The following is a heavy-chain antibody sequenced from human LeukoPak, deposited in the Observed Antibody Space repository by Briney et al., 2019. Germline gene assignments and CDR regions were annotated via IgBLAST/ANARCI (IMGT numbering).Heavy chain of an antibody. CDR1: GFALSSAW. CDR3: TTDLAAVGKGEFDY. D-gene: IGHD6-13*01. J-gene: IGHJ4*02. CDR2: FKSRTAT. Sequence: GRSLRLSRAAAGFALSSAWMNWVRHAPGKWLEWVGHFKSRTATNYAAPVKGRFTFSSDDSQNTLYLQMSSLKTEDTAVYYCTTDLAAVGKGEFDYWGQGTLVTVSS. V-gene: IGHV3-15*01.